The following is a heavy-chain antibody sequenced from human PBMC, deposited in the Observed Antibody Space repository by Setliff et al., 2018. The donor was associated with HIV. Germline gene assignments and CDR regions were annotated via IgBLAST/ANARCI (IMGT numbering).Heavy chain of an antibody. V-gene: IGHV1-18*01. CDR2: ISVYNGKT. CDR1: GYTFTNYG. D-gene: IGHD6-19*01. J-gene: IGHJ5*02. CDR3: ARDQEGTVVAGTGNWFDP. Sequence: ASVKVSCKASGYTFTNYGITWVRQAPGQGLEWVGWISVYNGKTNYAQKLKGRVTMTTDRATRTAYMELRSLRSDDTAVYYCARDQEGTVVAGTGNWFDPWGQGTVVTVSS.